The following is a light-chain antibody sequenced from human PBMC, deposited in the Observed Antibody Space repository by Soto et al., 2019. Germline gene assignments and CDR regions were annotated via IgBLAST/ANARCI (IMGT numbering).Light chain of an antibody. J-gene: IGKJ5*01. V-gene: IGKV1-39*01. CDR1: QTVSSY. CDR3: QQSFTTPS. CDR2: ATS. Sequence: DIQMTQSPSSLSASVGDRVNITCRASQTVSSYLNWYQQKPGTVPKLLIYATSNLQSGVPSRFSGRGFGTDFTLTISSLQPEDFATYYCQQSFTTPSFGQGTHWRL.